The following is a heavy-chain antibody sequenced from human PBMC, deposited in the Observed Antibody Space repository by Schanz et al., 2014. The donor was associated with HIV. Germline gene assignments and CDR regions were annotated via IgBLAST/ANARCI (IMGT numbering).Heavy chain of an antibody. J-gene: IGHJ4*02. Sequence: QDHLVQSGAEVKKPGASVNVSCKASGYTFSNYAINWVRQAPGQGLEWMGWISPNNGHTNYAQRFQGRVTLTTDTSSDIAYMELRSLRSDDTALYFCARGAAEMATMTPWRYWGQGTLVTVSS. D-gene: IGHD5-12*01. CDR1: GYTFSNYA. CDR3: ARGAAEMATMTPWRY. V-gene: IGHV1-18*01. CDR2: ISPNNGHT.